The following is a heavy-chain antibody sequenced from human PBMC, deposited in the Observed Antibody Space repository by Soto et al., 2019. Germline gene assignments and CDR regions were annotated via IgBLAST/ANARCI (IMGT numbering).Heavy chain of an antibody. D-gene: IGHD2-15*01. CDR2: IKEDGSEK. J-gene: IGHJ4*02. Sequence: EVQLVESGGGLVQPGGSLRLSCAASGFSFGSYWISWVRQAPGKGLEWVANIKEDGSEKYYVDSVKGRFTISRDNAKNSLYLQMNSLRAEDTAVYYCARDGGCGGGSCYSIWGYWGQGNLVTVSP. V-gene: IGHV3-7*01. CDR3: ARDGGCGGGSCYSIWGY. CDR1: GFSFGSYW.